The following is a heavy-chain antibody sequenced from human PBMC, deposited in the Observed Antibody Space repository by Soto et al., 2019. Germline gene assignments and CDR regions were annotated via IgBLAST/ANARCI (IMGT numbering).Heavy chain of an antibody. V-gene: IGHV3-30*18. CDR2: ISYDGSEK. CDR1: GFTFNTYG. J-gene: IGHJ4*02. D-gene: IGHD4-4*01. Sequence: QEQLVESGGGVVQPGKSLRLSCAASGFTFNTYGMHWVRQAPGKGLEWVAVISYDGSEKYYVDSVKGRFTISKDNSKNTLYLQMNSLRPEDTAVYYCAKDLDDYSSAIDFWGQGTLVTVSS. CDR3: AKDLDDYSSAIDF.